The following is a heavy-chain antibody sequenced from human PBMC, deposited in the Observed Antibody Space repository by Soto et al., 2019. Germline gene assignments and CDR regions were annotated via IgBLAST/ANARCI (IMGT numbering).Heavy chain of an antibody. CDR1: GFSLSSTRMA. CDR3: AHIVVAGLGYYFDY. Sequence: QITLKESGPPLVKPTQTLTLTCTFSGFSLSSTRMAVGWIRQPPGKALEWLALIYWDDDKRYSRFLKSRLTITKDTSKNQVVLTMSNMDPVDTARYYCAHIVVAGLGYYFDYWGQGTLVTVSS. D-gene: IGHD6-19*01. V-gene: IGHV2-5*02. CDR2: IYWDDDK. J-gene: IGHJ4*02.